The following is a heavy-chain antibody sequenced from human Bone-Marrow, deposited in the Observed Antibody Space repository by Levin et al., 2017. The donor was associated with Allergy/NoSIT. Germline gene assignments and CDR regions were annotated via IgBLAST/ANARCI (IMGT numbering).Heavy chain of an antibody. Sequence: PGGSLRLSCAASGFTFSGYGMHWVRQAPGKGLEWVAVISEDASETYYAEPVKGRFTVSRDNSKKTLYLQMHSLRPEDTAVYYCAGDDSSSWYGGFIYWGQGALVTVSS. CDR3: AGDDSSSWYGGFIY. V-gene: IGHV3-30*03. J-gene: IGHJ4*02. CDR2: ISEDASET. CDR1: GFTFSGYG. D-gene: IGHD6-13*01.